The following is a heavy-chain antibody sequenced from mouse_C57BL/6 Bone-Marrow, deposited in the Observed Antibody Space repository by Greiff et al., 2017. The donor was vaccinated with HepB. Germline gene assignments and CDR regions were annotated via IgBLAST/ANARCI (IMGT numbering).Heavy chain of an antibody. CDR3: ARGGVGYYGSSSVAY. D-gene: IGHD1-1*01. Sequence: DVQLVESGGGLVKPGGSLKLSCAASGFTFSSYAMSWVRQTPEKRLEWVATISDGGSYTYYPDNVKGRFTISRDNAKNNLYLQMSHLKSEDTAMYYCARGGVGYYGSSSVAYWGQGTLVTVSA. CDR1: GFTFSSYA. J-gene: IGHJ3*01. CDR2: ISDGGSYT. V-gene: IGHV5-4*01.